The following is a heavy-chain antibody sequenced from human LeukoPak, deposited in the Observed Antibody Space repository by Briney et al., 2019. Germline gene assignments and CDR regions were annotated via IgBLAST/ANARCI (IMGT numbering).Heavy chain of an antibody. D-gene: IGHD3-22*01. J-gene: IGHJ3*02. CDR2: IYSGGST. Sequence: GGSLRLSCAASGFTFSNYAMSWVRQAPGKGLEWVSVIYSGGSTYYADSVKGRFTISRDNSKNTLYLQMNSLRAEDTAVYYCARDSYYDSSGPPPIWGQGTMVTVSS. V-gene: IGHV3-66*01. CDR1: GFTFSNYA. CDR3: ARDSYYDSSGPPPI.